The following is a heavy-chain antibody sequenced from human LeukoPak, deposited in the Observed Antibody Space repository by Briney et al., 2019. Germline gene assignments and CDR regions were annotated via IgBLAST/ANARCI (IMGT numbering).Heavy chain of an antibody. CDR1: GYTFTSYG. CDR3: ARETQGYDSSGLNGYYYYYGMDV. Sequence: GASVKVSCKASGYTFTSYGISWVRQAPGQRLEWMGWINAGNGNTKYSQKFQGRVTITRDTSASTAYMELSSLRSEDTAVYYCARETQGYDSSGLNGYYYYYGMDVWGKGTTVTVSS. D-gene: IGHD3-22*01. J-gene: IGHJ6*04. V-gene: IGHV1-3*01. CDR2: INAGNGNT.